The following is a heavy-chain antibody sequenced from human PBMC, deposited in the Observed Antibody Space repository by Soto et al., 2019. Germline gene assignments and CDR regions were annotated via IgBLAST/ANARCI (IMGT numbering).Heavy chain of an antibody. J-gene: IGHJ6*02. D-gene: IGHD6-6*01. CDR3: ARDKGSSSSNYYYYGMDV. V-gene: IGHV6-1*01. CDR2: TYHRSKWYN. Sequence: PSQTLSLTCAISGDSVSSNSAAWNWIRQSPSRGLEWLGRTYHRSKWYNDYAVSVKSRITINPDTSKNQFSLQLNSVTPEDTAVYYCARDKGSSSSNYYYYGMDVWGQGTTVTVSS. CDR1: GDSVSSNSAA.